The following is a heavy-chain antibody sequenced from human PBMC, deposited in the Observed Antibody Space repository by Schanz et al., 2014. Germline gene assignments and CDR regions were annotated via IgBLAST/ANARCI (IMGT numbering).Heavy chain of an antibody. J-gene: IGHJ4*02. CDR2: VSRSTPDI. D-gene: IGHD1-1*01. V-gene: IGHV3-48*01. Sequence: VRLVESGGGVVQPGRSLRLSCAASGFTFSSYGMHWVRQAPGKGLEWVSYVSRSTPDIYYADSVKGRFTMSRDNAKNSVFLQMNSLRAEDTALYYCARDRRNADLDYWGQGTLDTVSS. CDR3: ARDRRNADLDY. CDR1: GFTFSSYG.